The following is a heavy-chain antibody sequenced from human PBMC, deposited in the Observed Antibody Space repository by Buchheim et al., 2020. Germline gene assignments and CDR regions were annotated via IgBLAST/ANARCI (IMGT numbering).Heavy chain of an antibody. V-gene: IGHV3-48*01. CDR2: ISSSSSTI. Sequence: EVQLVESGGGLVQPGGSLRLSCAASGFTFSSYSMNWVRQAPGKGLEWVSYISSSSSTIYYADSVKGRFTISRDNDKNSLYLQMNSLRAEDTAVYYCARGGYCSSTSCYRVYYYYGMDVWGQGTT. CDR1: GFTFSSYS. CDR3: ARGGYCSSTSCYRVYYYYGMDV. D-gene: IGHD2-2*01. J-gene: IGHJ6*02.